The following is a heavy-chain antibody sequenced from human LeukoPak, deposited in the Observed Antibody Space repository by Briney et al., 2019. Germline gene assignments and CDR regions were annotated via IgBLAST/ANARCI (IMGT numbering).Heavy chain of an antibody. CDR3: AREGLDY. CDR1: GYTFANYD. V-gene: IGHV1-8*01. J-gene: IGHJ4*02. Sequence: ASVKVSCKASGYTFANYDINWVRQAPGQGLEWMGYMNPNSGNSAYAQKFQGRVTITTDASISTAYMELSGLRSEDTALYYCAREGLDYWGQGTLVTVSS. CDR2: MNPNSGNS.